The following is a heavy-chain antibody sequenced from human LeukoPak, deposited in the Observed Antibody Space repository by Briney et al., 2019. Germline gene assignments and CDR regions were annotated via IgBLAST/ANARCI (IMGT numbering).Heavy chain of an antibody. D-gene: IGHD3-3*01. CDR1: GGSISSYY. J-gene: IGHJ4*02. CDR2: IYYSGST. Sequence: SETLSLTCTVSGGSISSYYWSWIRQPPGKGLEWIGYIYYSGSTHYNPSLKSRVTISVDTSKNQFSLKLSSVTAADTAVYYCARSGYDFWSGYYDWGQGTLVTVSS. V-gene: IGHV4-59*01. CDR3: ARSGYDFWSGYYD.